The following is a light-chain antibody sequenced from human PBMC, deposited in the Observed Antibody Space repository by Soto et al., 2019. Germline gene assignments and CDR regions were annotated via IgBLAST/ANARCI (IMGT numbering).Light chain of an antibody. J-gene: IGLJ1*01. V-gene: IGLV2-14*01. CDR1: SSDFGGYNY. CDR2: EVS. Sequence: QSALAQPASVSGSPGQWITISCTGTSSDFGGYNYVSWYQQHPGKAPKLMIYEVSNRPSGVSNRFSGSKSGNTASLTISGLQAEDEADYYCSSYTRSGRLIVFGTGTKVTVL. CDR3: SSYTRSGRLIV.